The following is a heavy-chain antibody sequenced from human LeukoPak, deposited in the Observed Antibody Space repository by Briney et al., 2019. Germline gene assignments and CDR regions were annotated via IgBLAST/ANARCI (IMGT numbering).Heavy chain of an antibody. J-gene: IGHJ3*02. CDR2: ISSSSSYI. D-gene: IGHD1-26*01. V-gene: IGHV3-21*01. CDR3: ARQYVGYSGNYYEAFDI. CDR1: GFTFSTYS. Sequence: GGSLRLSCAASGFTFSTYSMNWVRQAPGKGLEWVSSISSSSSYIYYADSVRGRFTISRDNAKSSLYLQMNSLRAEDTAVYYCARQYVGYSGNYYEAFDIWGQGTMVTVSS.